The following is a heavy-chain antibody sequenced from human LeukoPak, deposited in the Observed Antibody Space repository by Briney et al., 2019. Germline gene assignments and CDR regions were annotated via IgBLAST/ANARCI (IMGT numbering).Heavy chain of an antibody. CDR1: GFTFSSYA. CDR3: ARAGQCDY. Sequence: GRSLRLSCAASGFTFSSYAMHWVRQAPGKGLEWVAVISYDGSNKYYADSVKGRFTISRDNSKNTFYLQMNSLRAEDTAIYYFARAGQCDYWGQGTLVTVSS. J-gene: IGHJ4*02. CDR2: ISYDGSNK. V-gene: IGHV3-30-3*01. D-gene: IGHD6-19*01.